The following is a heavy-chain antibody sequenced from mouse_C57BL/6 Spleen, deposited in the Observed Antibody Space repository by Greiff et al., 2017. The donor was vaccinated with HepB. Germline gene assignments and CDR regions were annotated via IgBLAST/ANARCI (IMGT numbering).Heavy chain of an antibody. Sequence: EVKLQQSGPELVKPGASVKISCKASGYTFTDYYMNWVKQSHGKSLEWIGDINPNNGGTSYNQKFKGKATLTVDKSSSTAYMELRSLTSEDSAVYYCARWDDYAMDYWGQGTSVTVSS. D-gene: IGHD4-1*01. J-gene: IGHJ4*01. V-gene: IGHV1-26*01. CDR2: INPNNGGT. CDR3: ARWDDYAMDY. CDR1: GYTFTDYY.